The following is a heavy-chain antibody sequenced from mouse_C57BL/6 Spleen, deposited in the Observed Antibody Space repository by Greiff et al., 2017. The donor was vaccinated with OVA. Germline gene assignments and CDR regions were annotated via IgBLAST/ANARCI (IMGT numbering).Heavy chain of an antibody. CDR1: GYTFTDYN. D-gene: IGHD1-1*01. CDR2: INPNNGGT. Sequence: VQLQQSGPELVKPGASVKIPCKASGYTFTDYNMDWVKQSHGKSLEWIGDINPNNGGTIYNQKFKGKATLPVDKSSSTAYMELRSLTSEDTAVYYCARDSYYGSSRYFDVWGTGTTVTVSS. V-gene: IGHV1-18*01. J-gene: IGHJ1*03. CDR3: ARDSYYGSSRYFDV.